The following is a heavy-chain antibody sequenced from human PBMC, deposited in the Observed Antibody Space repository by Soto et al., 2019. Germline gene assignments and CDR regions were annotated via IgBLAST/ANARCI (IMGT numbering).Heavy chain of an antibody. Sequence: QVQLQESGPGLVKPSQTLSLACTVSGGSISTGDNYWSWIRQSPGKGLEWVGYIYYTGNTYYNPSLESRVSISVDTSKNQFSLKLSSVTAADTAVYYCARDPFDGMDVWGQGTTVTVSS. CDR2: IYYTGNT. J-gene: IGHJ6*02. CDR1: GGSISTGDNY. CDR3: ARDPFDGMDV. V-gene: IGHV4-30-4*01.